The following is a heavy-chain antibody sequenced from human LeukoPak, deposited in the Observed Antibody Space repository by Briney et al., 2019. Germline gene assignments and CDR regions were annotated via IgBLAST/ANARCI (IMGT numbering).Heavy chain of an antibody. D-gene: IGHD3-3*01. CDR1: GFTFSSYG. J-gene: IGHJ4*02. V-gene: IGHV3-23*01. Sequence: PGGTLRLSCAASGFTFSSYGMSWVRQAPGKGLEWVSAISGSGGSTYYADSVKGRFTISRDNSKNTLYLQMNSLRAEDTAVYYCARDPFTIRDYWGQGTLVTVSS. CDR3: ARDPFTIRDY. CDR2: ISGSGGST.